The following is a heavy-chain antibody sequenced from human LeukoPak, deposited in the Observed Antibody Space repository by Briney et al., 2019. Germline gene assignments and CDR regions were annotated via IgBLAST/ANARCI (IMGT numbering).Heavy chain of an antibody. D-gene: IGHD4/OR15-4a*01. V-gene: IGHV4-59*08. CDR2: ICSSGST. CDR1: GGSISSYY. CDR3: SRHAYYNPQDYFDS. J-gene: IGHJ4*02. Sequence: SETLSLTCTVSGGSISSYYWSWIRQPPGKGLEWIGYICSSGSTDYNPSLKGRVTISVDSSKNQFSLNLTSVTAADTAVYYCSRHAYYNPQDYFDSWGQGSLVTVPS.